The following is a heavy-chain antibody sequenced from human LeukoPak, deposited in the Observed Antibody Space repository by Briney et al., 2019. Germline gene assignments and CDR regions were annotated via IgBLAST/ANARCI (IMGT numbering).Heavy chain of an antibody. D-gene: IGHD3-22*01. CDR1: GGSISSYY. CDR2: IYTSGST. CDR3: ARDPLTMIVVAGTFDI. Sequence: SETLSLTCTVSGGSISSYYWSWIRQPAGKGLEWIGRIYTSGSTNYNPSLKSRVTMSVDTSKNQFSLKLSSVTAADTAVYYCARDPLTMIVVAGTFDIWGQGTMVTVSS. V-gene: IGHV4-4*07. J-gene: IGHJ3*02.